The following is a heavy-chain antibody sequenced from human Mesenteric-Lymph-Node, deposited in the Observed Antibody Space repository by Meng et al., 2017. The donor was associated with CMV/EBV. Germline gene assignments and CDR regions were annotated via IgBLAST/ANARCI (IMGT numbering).Heavy chain of an antibody. CDR3: ARVPLYCSSTSCYQPAEYFQH. CDR1: RYA. D-gene: IGHD2-2*01. CDR2: IIPIFGTA. V-gene: IGHV1-69*01. Sequence: RYAISWVRQAPGQGLEWMGGIIPIFGTANYAQEFQGRVTITADESTSTAYMELSSLRSEDTAVYYCARVPLYCSSTSCYQPAEYFQHWGQGTLVTVSS. J-gene: IGHJ1*01.